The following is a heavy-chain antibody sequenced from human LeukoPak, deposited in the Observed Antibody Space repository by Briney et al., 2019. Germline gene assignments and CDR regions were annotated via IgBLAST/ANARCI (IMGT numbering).Heavy chain of an antibody. CDR2: IKSKTDGGTT. Sequence: GGSLRLSCAASGFTFSNAWMSWVRQAPGKGLEWVGRIKSKTDGGTTDYAAPVKGRFTISRDDSKNTLYLQMNSLKTEDTAVYSCTTGTTMVRGVTHFDYWGQGTLVTVSS. J-gene: IGHJ4*02. CDR1: GFTFSNAW. D-gene: IGHD3-10*01. CDR3: TTGTTMVRGVTHFDY. V-gene: IGHV3-15*01.